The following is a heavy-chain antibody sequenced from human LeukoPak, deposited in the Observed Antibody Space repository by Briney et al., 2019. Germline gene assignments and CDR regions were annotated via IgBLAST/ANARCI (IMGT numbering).Heavy chain of an antibody. CDR3: ARERIHFGSGGHYYGMNV. CDR2: IYNSDST. Sequence: SETLSLTCTVSGASISSGNYFWSWIRQPPGKDLEWIGYIYNSDSTQYNPSLKSRLTMSVDTSRNQFSLKLTSVTAADTAVYYCARERIHFGSGGHYYGMNVWGKGTTVTVSS. J-gene: IGHJ6*04. D-gene: IGHD3-10*01. CDR1: GASISSGNYF. V-gene: IGHV4-30-4*01.